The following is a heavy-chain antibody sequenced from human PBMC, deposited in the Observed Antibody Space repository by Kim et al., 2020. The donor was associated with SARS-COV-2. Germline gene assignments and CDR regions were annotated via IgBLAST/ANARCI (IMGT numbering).Heavy chain of an antibody. V-gene: IGHV4-39*01. CDR3: ASLRRGAVAGIIGTSNNWFDP. CDR2: IYYSGST. Sequence: SETLSLTCTVSGGSISSSSYYWGWIRQPPGKGLEWIGSIYYSGSTYYNPSIKSRGTISVDTSKNQFSLKLSSVTAADTAVYYCASLRRGAVAGIIGTSNNWFDPWGQGTLVTVSS. CDR1: GGSISSSSYY. D-gene: IGHD6-19*01. J-gene: IGHJ5*02.